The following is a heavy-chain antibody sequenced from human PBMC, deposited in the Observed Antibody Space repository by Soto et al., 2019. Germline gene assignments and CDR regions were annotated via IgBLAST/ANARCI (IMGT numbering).Heavy chain of an antibody. D-gene: IGHD3-3*01. CDR1: GFTFTSSA. CDR3: AADGALYYDFWSGYNY. J-gene: IGHJ4*02. V-gene: IGHV1-58*01. CDR2: IVVGSGNT. Sequence: QMPLVQSGPEVKKPGTSVKVSCKASGFTFTSSAVQWVRQARGQRLEWIGWIVVGSGNTNYAQKFQERVTITRDMSTSTAYMELSSLRSEDTAVYYCAADGALYYDFWSGYNYWGQGTLVTVSS.